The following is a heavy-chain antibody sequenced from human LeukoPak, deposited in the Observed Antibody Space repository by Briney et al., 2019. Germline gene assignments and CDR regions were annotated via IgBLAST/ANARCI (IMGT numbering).Heavy chain of an antibody. V-gene: IGHV3-23*01. J-gene: IGHJ4*02. CDR3: AKHSDEAAAGYDVYFDY. D-gene: IGHD6-13*01. CDR2: ISGSGGST. Sequence: QTGGSLRLSCAASGFTFSSYAMSWVRQAPGKGLEWVSAISGSGGSTYYADSVKGRFTISRDNSKNTLYLQMNSLRAEDTAVYYCAKHSDEAAAGYDVYFDYWGQGTLVTVSS. CDR1: GFTFSSYA.